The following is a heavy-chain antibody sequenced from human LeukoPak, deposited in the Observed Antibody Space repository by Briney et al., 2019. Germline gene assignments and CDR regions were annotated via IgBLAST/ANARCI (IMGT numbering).Heavy chain of an antibody. CDR3: ARRGNTISFFDP. J-gene: IGHJ5*02. Sequence: GGSLRLSCAASGFTFSNYAMYWVRQAPGKGLEWVSGLSAGGDFTYYADSVKGRFTISRDNSKNTLYMDMNSLRAEDTAVYYCARRGNTISFFDPWGQGTMVTVSS. CDR1: GFTFSNYA. V-gene: IGHV3-23*01. CDR2: LSAGGDFT. D-gene: IGHD1-1*01.